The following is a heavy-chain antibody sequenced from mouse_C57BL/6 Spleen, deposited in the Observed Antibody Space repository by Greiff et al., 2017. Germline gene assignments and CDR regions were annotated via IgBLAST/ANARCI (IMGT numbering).Heavy chain of an antibody. CDR3: ARDYDGGYAMDY. CDR2: ISSGSSTI. J-gene: IGHJ4*01. V-gene: IGHV5-17*01. D-gene: IGHD2-4*01. CDR1: GFTFSDYG. Sequence: EVKLEESGGGLVKPGGSLKLSCAASGFTFSDYGMHWVRQAPEKGLEWVAYISSGSSTIYYADTVKGRFTISRDNAKNTLFLQMTSLRSEDTAMDYCARDYDGGYAMDYWGQGTSVTVSS.